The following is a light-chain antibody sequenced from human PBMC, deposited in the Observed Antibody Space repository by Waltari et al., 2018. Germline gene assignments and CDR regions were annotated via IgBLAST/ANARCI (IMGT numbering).Light chain of an antibody. CDR2: GVS. CDR3: SSYTGSSIRYV. CDR1: SRYVGGSNY. V-gene: IGLV2-14*01. J-gene: IGLJ1*01. Sequence: QSDLTPPASVSGSPGTSITIYCTGPSRYVGGSNYVSWYHKHPGKAPKLIIYGVSNRPSGVSNRFSGSKSGNTASLTISGLQAEDEADYYCSSYTGSSIRYVFGTGTKVTVL.